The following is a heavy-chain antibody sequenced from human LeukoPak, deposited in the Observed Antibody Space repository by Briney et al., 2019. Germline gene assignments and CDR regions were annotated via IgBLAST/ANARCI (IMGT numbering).Heavy chain of an antibody. CDR2: ISSSGSTI. Sequence: LTGGSLRLSCAASGFTFSSYEMNWVRQAPGKGLEWVSYISSSGSTIYYADSVKGRFTISRDNAKNSLYLQMNSLRAEDTAVYYCARADYYYYYMDVWGRGTTVTVYS. V-gene: IGHV3-48*03. J-gene: IGHJ6*03. CDR1: GFTFSSYE. CDR3: ARADYYYYYMDV.